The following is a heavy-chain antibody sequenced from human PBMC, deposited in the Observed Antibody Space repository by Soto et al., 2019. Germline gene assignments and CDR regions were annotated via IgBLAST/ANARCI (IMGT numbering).Heavy chain of an antibody. CDR1: GFTFSSDA. CDR2: ISYDGSNK. V-gene: IGHV3-30-3*01. CDR3: AREWVSNWDYYGMDV. D-gene: IGHD4-4*01. Sequence: GGSLRLSCAASGFTFSSDAMHWVRQAPGKGLEWVAVISYDGSNKYYADSVKGRFTISRDNSKNTLYLQMNSLRAEDTAVYYCAREWVSNWDYYGMDVWGQGTTVTVSS. J-gene: IGHJ6*02.